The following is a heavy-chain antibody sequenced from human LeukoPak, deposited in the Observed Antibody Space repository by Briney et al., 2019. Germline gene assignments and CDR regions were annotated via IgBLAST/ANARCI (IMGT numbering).Heavy chain of an antibody. CDR3: ARCITMIVVVTTGENAFDI. J-gene: IGHJ3*02. CDR2: IYHSGST. CDR1: GYSISSGYY. Sequence: SETLSLTCTVSGYSISSGYYWGWIRQPPGKGLEWIGSIYHSGSTYYNPSLKSRVTISVDTSKNQFSLKLSSVTAADTAVYYCARCITMIVVVTTGENAFDIWGQGTMVTVSS. V-gene: IGHV4-38-2*02. D-gene: IGHD3-22*01.